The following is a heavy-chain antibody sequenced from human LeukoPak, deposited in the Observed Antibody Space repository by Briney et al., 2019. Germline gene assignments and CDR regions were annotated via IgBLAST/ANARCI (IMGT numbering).Heavy chain of an antibody. V-gene: IGHV3-74*01. Sequence: GGSLRLSCAASGFTFSSYSMNWVRQAPGKGLERVSRISSDGRTTNYADSVMGRFIISRDNAKNMLFLQMNSLSADDTAVYYCAGTTTTRCNQWGQGALVTVSS. CDR3: AGTTTTRCNQ. D-gene: IGHD4-11*01. CDR1: GFTFSSYS. J-gene: IGHJ4*02. CDR2: ISSDGRTT.